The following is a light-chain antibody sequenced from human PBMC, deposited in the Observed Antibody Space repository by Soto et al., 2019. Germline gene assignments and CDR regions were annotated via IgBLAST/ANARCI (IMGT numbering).Light chain of an antibody. V-gene: IGLV2-14*01. Sequence: QSALTQPASVSGSPGQSITISCTGTSSDVGGYNYVSWYQQHPGKAPKLMIYDVSNWPSGVSNRFSGSKSGNTASLTISGLQAEDEADYYCSSYTSSSPYVVFGGGTKLTVL. J-gene: IGLJ2*01. CDR1: SSDVGGYNY. CDR2: DVS. CDR3: SSYTSSSPYVV.